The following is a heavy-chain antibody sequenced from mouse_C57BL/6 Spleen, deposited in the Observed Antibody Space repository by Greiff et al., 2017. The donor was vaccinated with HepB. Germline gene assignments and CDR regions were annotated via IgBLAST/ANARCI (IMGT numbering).Heavy chain of an antibody. CDR2: ISSGSSTI. D-gene: IGHD1-1*01. V-gene: IGHV5-17*01. CDR3: AAPITTVVAPYWYFDV. J-gene: IGHJ1*03. Sequence: EVKLMESGGGLVKPGGSLKLSCAASGFTFSDYGMHWVRQAPEKGLEWVAYISSGSSTIYYADTVKGRFTISRDNAKNTLFLQMTSLRSKDTAMYYCAAPITTVVAPYWYFDVWGTGTTVTVSS. CDR1: GFTFSDYG.